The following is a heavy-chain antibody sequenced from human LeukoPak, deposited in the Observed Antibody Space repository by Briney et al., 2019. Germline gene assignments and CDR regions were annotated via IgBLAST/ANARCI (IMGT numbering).Heavy chain of an antibody. Sequence: SETLSLTCAVSGYSISSGYCWGWIRQPPGKGLEWIGSIYHGGSTYYNPSLKSRVTISVDTSKNQFSLKLSSVTAADTAVYYCARHGGKTGDRVFFDYWGQGTLVTVSS. CDR3: ARHGGKTGDRVFFDY. D-gene: IGHD7-27*01. CDR2: IYHGGST. CDR1: GYSISSGYC. J-gene: IGHJ4*02. V-gene: IGHV4-38-2*01.